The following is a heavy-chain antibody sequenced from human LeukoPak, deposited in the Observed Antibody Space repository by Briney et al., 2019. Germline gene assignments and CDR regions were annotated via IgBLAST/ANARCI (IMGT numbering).Heavy chain of an antibody. V-gene: IGHV1-46*01. CDR3: ARGSPLLWFGELISFHYYYDMDV. Sequence: ASVKVSCKASGYTFTSYYMHWVRQAPGQGLEWMGIINPSGGSTSYAQKFQGRVTMTRDTSTSTVYMELSSLRSEDTAVYYCARGSPLLWFGELISFHYYYDMDVWGQGTTVTVSS. J-gene: IGHJ6*02. CDR1: GYTFTSYY. D-gene: IGHD3-10*01. CDR2: INPSGGST.